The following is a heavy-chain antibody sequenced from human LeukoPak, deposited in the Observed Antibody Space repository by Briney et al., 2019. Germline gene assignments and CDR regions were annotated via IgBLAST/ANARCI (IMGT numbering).Heavy chain of an antibody. CDR1: GYTFTSYD. CDR2: MNPNSGNT. D-gene: IGHD1-26*01. CDR3: AREGVGASLVGEAAFDI. V-gene: IGHV1-8*03. Sequence: GASVKVSCKASGYTFTSYDINWVRQATGQGLEWMGWMNPNSGNTGYAQKFQGRVTITRNTSISTAYMELSSLRSEDTAVYYCAREGVGASLVGEAAFDIWGQGTMVTVSS. J-gene: IGHJ3*02.